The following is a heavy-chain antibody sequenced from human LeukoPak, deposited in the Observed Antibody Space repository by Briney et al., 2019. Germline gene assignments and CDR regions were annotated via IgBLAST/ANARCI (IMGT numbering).Heavy chain of an antibody. CDR1: RYSISSGYF. J-gene: IGHJ6*03. D-gene: IGHD3-10*01. V-gene: IGHV4-38-2*02. Sequence: PSETLSLTCTVSRYSISSGYFWGWIRQPPGKGLECSGTIYHSGSTNYNPSLKSRVTISVAKSKKQFSMKLSYVAAADTAVYYCARRGSNSVSGSGRWFGELSIYYYYYMDVWGKGTTVTISS. CDR2: IYHSGST. CDR3: ARRGSNSVSGSGRWFGELSIYYYYYMDV.